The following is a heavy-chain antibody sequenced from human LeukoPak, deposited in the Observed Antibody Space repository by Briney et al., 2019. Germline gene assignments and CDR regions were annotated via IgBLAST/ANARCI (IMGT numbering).Heavy chain of an antibody. D-gene: IGHD5-18*01. CDR1: GFTFSSYG. Sequence: GGSLRLSCAASGFTFSSYGMHWARQAPGKGLEWVAFIRYDGSNKYYADSVKGRFTISRDNSKNTLYLQMNSLRAEDTAVYYCAKNWDTAMVTSGYWGQGTLVTVSS. CDR3: AKNWDTAMVTSGY. V-gene: IGHV3-30*02. J-gene: IGHJ4*02. CDR2: IRYDGSNK.